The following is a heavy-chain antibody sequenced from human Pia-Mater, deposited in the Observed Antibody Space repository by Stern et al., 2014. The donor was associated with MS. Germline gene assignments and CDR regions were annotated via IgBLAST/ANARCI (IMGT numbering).Heavy chain of an antibody. CDR1: GGSISSGDFS. CDR3: ARSTDSVEEAFDY. Sequence: QVQLQESGPGLVKPSQTLSLTCTVSGGSISSGDFSWSWIRQSPGKGLEGIGYFFYGGSTDYNPSLRSRVTISGDTSKNQFSLKLSSVTAADTAVYYCARSTDSVEEAFDYWGQGNLVTVSS. J-gene: IGHJ4*02. D-gene: IGHD3-16*01. CDR2: FFYGGST. V-gene: IGHV4-30-4*01.